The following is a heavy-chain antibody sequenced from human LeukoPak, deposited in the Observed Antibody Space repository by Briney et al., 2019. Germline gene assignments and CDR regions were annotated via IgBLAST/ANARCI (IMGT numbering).Heavy chain of an antibody. D-gene: IGHD6-19*01. V-gene: IGHV3-23*01. CDR3: ATAGTGVVGYFDY. CDR2: IRGSGGGT. J-gene: IGHJ4*02. CDR1: GFTFSSYA. Sequence: PGGSLRLSCAASGFTFSSYAMSWVRQAPGKGLEWVSTIRGSGGGTYYADSVKGRFTISRDNSKNTLYLQMNSLRDEDTALYYCATAGTGVVGYFDYWGQGTLVTVSS.